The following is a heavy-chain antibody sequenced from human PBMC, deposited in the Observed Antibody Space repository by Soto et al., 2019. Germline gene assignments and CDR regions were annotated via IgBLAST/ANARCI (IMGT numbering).Heavy chain of an antibody. CDR3: ARETWYGGPIDD. D-gene: IGHD1-26*01. CDR2: IWYDGGKI. V-gene: IGHV3-33*01. CDR1: GFTFRSYG. Sequence: GGSLRLSCAASGFTFRSYGMHWVRQAPGKGLEWVAFIWYDGGKIYYADSVKGRSTISRDNSKNRLYLQMNSLRAEDTAVYYCARETWYGGPIDDWGQGTLVTVSS. J-gene: IGHJ4*02.